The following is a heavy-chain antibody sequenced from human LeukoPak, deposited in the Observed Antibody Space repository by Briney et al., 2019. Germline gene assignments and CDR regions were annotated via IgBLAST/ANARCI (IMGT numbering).Heavy chain of an antibody. CDR1: GFTFSSYA. Sequence: GGSLRLSCAASGFTFSSYAMSWVRQAPGKGLEWVSAISGSGGSTYYADSVKGRFTISRDNSKNTLYLQMNSLRAEDTAVYYCAKDRVGIVVVVAAVFDYRGQGTLVTVSS. D-gene: IGHD2-15*01. CDR3: AKDRVGIVVVVAAVFDY. V-gene: IGHV3-23*01. CDR2: ISGSGGST. J-gene: IGHJ4*02.